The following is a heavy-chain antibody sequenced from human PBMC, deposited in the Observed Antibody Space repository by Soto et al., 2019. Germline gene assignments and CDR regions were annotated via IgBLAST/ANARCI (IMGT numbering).Heavy chain of an antibody. J-gene: IGHJ3*02. V-gene: IGHV1-24*01. Sequence: ASVKVSCKVSGYTLTESSMHWVRQAPGKGLEWMGGFDPEDGETIYAQKFQGRVTMTEDTSTDTAYMELSSLRSEDTAVYYCATDLRDILTGYYSKEYDAFDIWGQGTMVTVSS. CDR1: GYTLTESS. D-gene: IGHD3-9*01. CDR2: FDPEDGET. CDR3: ATDLRDILTGYYSKEYDAFDI.